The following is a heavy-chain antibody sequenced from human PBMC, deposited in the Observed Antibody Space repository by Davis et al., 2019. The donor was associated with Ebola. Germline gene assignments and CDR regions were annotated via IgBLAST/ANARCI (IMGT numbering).Heavy chain of an antibody. J-gene: IGHJ6*02. CDR1: GFTFSSYA. D-gene: IGHD2-15*01. CDR2: ISYDGSNK. Sequence: GESLKISCAASGFTFSSYAMHWVRQAPGKGLEWVAVISYDGSNKYYADSVKGRFTISRDNSKNTLYLQMNSLRAEDTAVYYCAREMGCSGGSCPYGMDVWGQGTTVTVSS. V-gene: IGHV3-30-3*01. CDR3: AREMGCSGGSCPYGMDV.